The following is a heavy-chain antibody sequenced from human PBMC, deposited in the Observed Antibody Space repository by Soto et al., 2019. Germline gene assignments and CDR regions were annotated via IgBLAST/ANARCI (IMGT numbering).Heavy chain of an antibody. J-gene: IGHJ4*02. CDR3: AREGRGKKAGYNGLVSLGY. Sequence: ASVKVSCKVSGSRFSNYVISWVRQAPGHGLEWLGRIIPIFNSTKYAQSFQGRVTITADKSTSTASLELSSLRSDDTAVYYCAREGRGKKAGYNGLVSLGYWDQGTLVTVSS. CDR1: GSRFSNYV. CDR2: IIPIFNST. V-gene: IGHV1-69*06. D-gene: IGHD2-2*02.